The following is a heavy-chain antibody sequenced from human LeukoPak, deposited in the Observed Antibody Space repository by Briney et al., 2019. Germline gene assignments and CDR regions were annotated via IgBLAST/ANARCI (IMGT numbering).Heavy chain of an antibody. D-gene: IGHD3-9*01. V-gene: IGHV4-4*02. J-gene: IGHJ4*02. CDR3: GKTDIYFNPIDY. CDR2: IHRDGRT. Sequence: NPSETLSLTCTVSGVSISSSEWWIWVRQPPGQGLEWIGEIHRDGRTRYNPSLQTRVTMSIDYSKNQISLEVTSVTAADTAIYYCGKTDIYFNPIDYWGPGSLVTVSS. CDR1: GVSISSSEW.